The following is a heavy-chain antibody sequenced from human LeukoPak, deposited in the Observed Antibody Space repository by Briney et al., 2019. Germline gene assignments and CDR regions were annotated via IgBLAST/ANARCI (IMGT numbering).Heavy chain of an antibody. CDR2: IITIFGTA. V-gene: IGHV1-69*13. J-gene: IGHJ4*02. D-gene: IGHD5-24*01. CDR1: GGSFSSYA. Sequence: SVTLSCKVSGGSFSSYAISWVRQAAGQGLEWIGGIITIFGTANYAQKFQGRVTITADESTSTAYMERSSLRSEDAAVYYCARGPSSHGYNLVWGQGTLVTVSP. CDR3: ARGPSSHGYNLV.